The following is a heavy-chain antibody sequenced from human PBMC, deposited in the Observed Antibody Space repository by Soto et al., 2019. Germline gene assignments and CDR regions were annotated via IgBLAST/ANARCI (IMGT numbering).Heavy chain of an antibody. J-gene: IGHJ4*02. V-gene: IGHV4-39*01. CDR1: GGSISSSSYY. CDR3: ARHAGDGLGYLIAAAAPYYFDY. D-gene: IGHD6-13*01. CDR2: IYYSGST. Sequence: PSETLSLTCTISGGSISSSSYYWCWIRHPPGKGLEWIGSIYYSGSTYYNPSLKSRVTISVDTSKNQFSLKLSSVTAADTAVYYCARHAGDGLGYLIAAAAPYYFDYWGQGTLVTVSX.